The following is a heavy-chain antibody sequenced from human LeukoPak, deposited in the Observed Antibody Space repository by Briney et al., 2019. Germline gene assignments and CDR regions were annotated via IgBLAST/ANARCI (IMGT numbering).Heavy chain of an antibody. Sequence: GGSLRLSCAASGFTFSSYGMSWVRQAPGKGLEWVSAISGSGGSTYYADSVKGRFTISRDNSKNTLYLQMNSLRAEDTAVYYCAKQSDGQLWLLVAFDIWGQGTMVTVSS. V-gene: IGHV3-23*01. CDR3: AKQSDGQLWLLVAFDI. CDR1: GFTFSSYG. CDR2: ISGSGGST. J-gene: IGHJ3*02. D-gene: IGHD5-18*01.